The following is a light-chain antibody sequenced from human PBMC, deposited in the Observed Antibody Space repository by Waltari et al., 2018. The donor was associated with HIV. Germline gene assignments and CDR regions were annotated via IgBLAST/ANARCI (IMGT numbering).Light chain of an antibody. CDR2: EVN. V-gene: IGLV2-8*01. Sequence: QSALTQPPSASGSPGQPVTISCTGTSSDVGGYNYVSWYQQHPGKAPKLMIYEVNKRPSGVPDRFSGSKSGNTASLTVSVLQAEDEADYYCSSYAGSNFWVFGGGTKLTVL. CDR1: SSDVGGYNY. CDR3: SSYAGSNFWV. J-gene: IGLJ3*02.